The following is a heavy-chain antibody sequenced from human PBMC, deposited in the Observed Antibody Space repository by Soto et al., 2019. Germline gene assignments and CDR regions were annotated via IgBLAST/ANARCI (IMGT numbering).Heavy chain of an antibody. CDR2: IYHSGST. D-gene: IGHD2-21*01. Sequence: SETLSLPSIVFGGSFSIYYWCWIGQPPGKGREWIGDIYHSGSTNYNPSLKSRVTISVDTSKYQFSLKLSSVTAAVTAVYYCARVNSGDYYYHMDVWGKGTTVTSP. V-gene: IGHV4-34*01. CDR3: ARVNSGDYYYHMDV. CDR1: GGSFSIYY. J-gene: IGHJ6*03.